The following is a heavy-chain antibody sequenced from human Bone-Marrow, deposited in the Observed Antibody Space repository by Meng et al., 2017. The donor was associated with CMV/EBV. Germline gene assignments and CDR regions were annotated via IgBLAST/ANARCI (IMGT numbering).Heavy chain of an antibody. CDR1: GGSISSSSYY. Sequence: SETLSLTCTVSGGSISSSSYYWGWIRQPPGKGLEWIGSIYYSGSTYYNPSLKSRVTISVDTSKNQFSLKLSSVTAADTAVYYCAKRDYSGYDYGGDAFDIWGQGTMVTVSS. D-gene: IGHD5-12*01. V-gene: IGHV4-39*07. CDR3: AKRDYSGYDYGGDAFDI. CDR2: IYYSGST. J-gene: IGHJ3*02.